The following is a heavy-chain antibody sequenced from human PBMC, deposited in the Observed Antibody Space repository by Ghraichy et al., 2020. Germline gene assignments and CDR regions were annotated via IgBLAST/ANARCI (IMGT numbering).Heavy chain of an antibody. V-gene: IGHV3-23*01. J-gene: IGHJ4*02. D-gene: IGHD6-19*01. CDR2: ITVSGDTT. CDR3: ARVPSQQWLLLDY. CDR1: GFTFSSYA. Sequence: GGSLRLSCAASGFTFSSYAMSWVRQAPGMGLEWVSGITVSGDTTYYADSVKGRFTISRDNSKKMLYLQMNSLRAEDTAVYYCARVPSQQWLLLDYWGQGTLVTVSS.